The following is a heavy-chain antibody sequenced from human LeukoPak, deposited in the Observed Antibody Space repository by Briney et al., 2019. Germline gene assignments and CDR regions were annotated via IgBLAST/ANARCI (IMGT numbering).Heavy chain of an antibody. CDR1: GGSFSGYY. CDR3: ARHLLYSGSYYVDY. V-gene: IGHV4-59*08. CDR2: IYYSGST. J-gene: IGHJ4*02. D-gene: IGHD1-26*01. Sequence: SETLSLTCAVYGGSFSGYYWSWIRQPPGKGLEWIGYIYYSGSTNYNPSLKSRVTISVDTSKNQFSLKLSSVTAADTAVYYCARHLLYSGSYYVDYWGQGTLVTVSS.